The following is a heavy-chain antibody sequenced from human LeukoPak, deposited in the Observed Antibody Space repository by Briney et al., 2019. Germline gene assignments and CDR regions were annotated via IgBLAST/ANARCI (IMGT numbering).Heavy chain of an antibody. CDR2: IYYSGST. D-gene: IGHD4-17*01. CDR1: GGSISSYY. V-gene: IGHV4-59*01. CDR3: ARGVLTTPSLYYYYGMDV. Sequence: PSETLSLTCTVSGGSISSYYWSWIRQPPGKGLEWIGYIYYSGSTNYNPSLKSRVTISVDTSKNQFSLKLSSVTAADTAVYYCARGVLTTPSLYYYYGMDVWGQGTTVTVSS. J-gene: IGHJ6*02.